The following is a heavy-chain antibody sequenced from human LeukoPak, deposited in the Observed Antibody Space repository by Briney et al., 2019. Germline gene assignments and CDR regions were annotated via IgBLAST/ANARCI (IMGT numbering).Heavy chain of an antibody. Sequence: GGSLRLSCAVSGFTFSSYAMSWVRQAPGKGLEWVSGISASGGSTYYAGSVKGRFTISRDNSKNTLYLQMNSLRAEDTAVYYCAREAGYCSSTSCYGPYYYYGMDVWGQGTTVTVSS. V-gene: IGHV3-23*01. CDR2: ISASGGST. CDR1: GFTFSSYA. CDR3: AREAGYCSSTSCYGPYYYYGMDV. D-gene: IGHD2-2*01. J-gene: IGHJ6*02.